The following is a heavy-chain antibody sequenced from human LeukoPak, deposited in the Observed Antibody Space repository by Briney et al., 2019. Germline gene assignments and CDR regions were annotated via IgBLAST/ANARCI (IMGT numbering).Heavy chain of an antibody. CDR3: ARSSYADAFDI. CDR1: GYTFTSNY. J-gene: IGHJ3*02. Sequence: GASVKVSCKAFGYTFTSNYMHWVRQAPGQGLEWMGWINPNSGSTNYAQKFQGRVTMTRDTSISTAYMELSRLRSDDTAVYYCARSSYADAFDIWGQGTMVTVSS. CDR2: INPNSGST. V-gene: IGHV1-2*02.